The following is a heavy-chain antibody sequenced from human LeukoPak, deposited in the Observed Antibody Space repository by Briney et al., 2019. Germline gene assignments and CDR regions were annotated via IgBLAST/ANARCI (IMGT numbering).Heavy chain of an antibody. CDR2: SSGSGGST. Sequence: GGSLRLSCAASGFTFSSYAMSWVRQAPGKGLEWVSASSGSGGSTYYADSVKGRFTISRDNSKNTLYLQMNSLRAEDTAVYYCAKEENLWFGELLYLDYWGQGTLVAVSS. V-gene: IGHV3-23*01. CDR1: GFTFSSYA. J-gene: IGHJ4*02. CDR3: AKEENLWFGELLYLDY. D-gene: IGHD3-10*01.